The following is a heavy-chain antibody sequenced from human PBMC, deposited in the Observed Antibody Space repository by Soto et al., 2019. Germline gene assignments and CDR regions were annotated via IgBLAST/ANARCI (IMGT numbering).Heavy chain of an antibody. J-gene: IGHJ6*02. CDR2: IIPLFGTT. CDR1: EGTFNSYV. CDR3: ARGDTIFESSERYYHYGLDV. Sequence: QVKLVQSRAEVKKPGSPVRVSCKASEGTFNSYVVSWVRQAPGQGLQWMGGIIPLFGTTNYAHQLEGRVTITADTSTTTAYMELSGLRPGDTAVYYCARGDTIFESSERYYHYGLDVWGQGTTVIVSS. V-gene: IGHV1-69*06. D-gene: IGHD3-3*01.